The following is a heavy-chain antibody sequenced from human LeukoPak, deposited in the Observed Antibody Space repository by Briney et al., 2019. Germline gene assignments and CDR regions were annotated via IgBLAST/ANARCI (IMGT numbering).Heavy chain of an antibody. J-gene: IGHJ5*02. D-gene: IGHD3-10*01. CDR2: IYYSGST. CDR3: ARDSDYYGSGSYPS. Sequence: PSETLSLTCTVSGGSISSSSYYWGWIRQPPGKGLEWIGSIYYSGSTYYNPSLKSRVTISVDTSKNQFSLKLNSVTAADTAVYYCARDSDYYGSGSYPSWGQGTLVTVSS. CDR1: GGSISSSSYY. V-gene: IGHV4-39*07.